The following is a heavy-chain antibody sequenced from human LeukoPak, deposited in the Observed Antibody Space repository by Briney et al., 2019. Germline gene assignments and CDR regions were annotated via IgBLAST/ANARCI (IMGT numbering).Heavy chain of an antibody. CDR1: GFTFSSYG. CDR3: TTDEKIGGYDSYYFDY. V-gene: IGHV3-15*01. Sequence: GGSLRLSCAASGFTFSSYGMHWVRQAPGKGLEWVGRIKSKTDGGTTDYAAPVKGRFTISRDDSKNTLYLQMNSLKTEDTAVYYCTTDEKIGGYDSYYFDYWGQGTLVTVSS. J-gene: IGHJ4*02. D-gene: IGHD5-12*01. CDR2: IKSKTDGGTT.